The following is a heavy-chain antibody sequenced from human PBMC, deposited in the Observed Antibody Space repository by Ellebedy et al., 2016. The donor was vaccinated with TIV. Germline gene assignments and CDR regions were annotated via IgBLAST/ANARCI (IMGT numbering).Heavy chain of an antibody. CDR2: ISYDGSNK. CDR3: ARELDGVDY. V-gene: IGHV3-30-3*01. Sequence: GGSLRLSXAASGFTFSSYAMHWVRQAPGKGLEWVAVISYDGSNKYYADSVKGRFTISRDNSKNTLYLQMNSLRAEDTAVYYCARELDGVDYWGQGTLVTVSS. J-gene: IGHJ4*02. D-gene: IGHD3/OR15-3a*01. CDR1: GFTFSSYA.